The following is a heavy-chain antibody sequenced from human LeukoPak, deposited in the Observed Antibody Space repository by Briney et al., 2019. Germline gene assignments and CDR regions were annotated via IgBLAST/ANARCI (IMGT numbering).Heavy chain of an antibody. CDR2: IYHSGST. CDR3: ARDQPPSIWDDAFDI. CDR1: GYSISSGYY. D-gene: IGHD3-16*01. J-gene: IGHJ3*02. V-gene: IGHV4-38-2*02. Sequence: PSETLSLTCTVSGYSISSGYYWGWIRQPPGKGLEWIGSIYHSGSTYYNPSLKSRVTISVDTSKNQFSLKLSSVTAADTAVYYCARDQPPSIWDDAFDIWGQGTMVTVSS.